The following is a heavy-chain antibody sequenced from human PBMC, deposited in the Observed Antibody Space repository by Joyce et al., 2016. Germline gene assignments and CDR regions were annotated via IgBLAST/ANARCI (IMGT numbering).Heavy chain of an antibody. Sequence: EVQVVESGGGLVQPGGSLRLSCAASGFPFRKSLLSWLRQAPGKGLEWVADINGDGSAKYYLDSVKGRFTISTDSATNSLYLQINSLRAEDTAVYYCAGRGKWGQGTLVTVSS. D-gene: IGHD1-26*01. J-gene: IGHJ4*02. CDR2: INGDGSAK. CDR3: AGRGK. V-gene: IGHV3-7*03. CDR1: GFPFRKSL.